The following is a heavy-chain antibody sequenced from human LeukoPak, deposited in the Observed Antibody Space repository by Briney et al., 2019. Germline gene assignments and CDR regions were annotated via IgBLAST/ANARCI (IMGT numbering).Heavy chain of an antibody. D-gene: IGHD4-17*01. CDR3: ARHDYGDYVDAFDI. CDR1: GGSISSGGYS. J-gene: IGHJ3*02. CDR2: IYHSGST. Sequence: SETLSLTCAVSGGSISSGGYSWSWIRQPPGKGLEWIEYIYHSGSTYYNPSLKSRVTISVDRSKNQFSLKLCSVTAADTAVYYCARHDYGDYVDAFDIWGQGTMVTVSS. V-gene: IGHV4-30-2*01.